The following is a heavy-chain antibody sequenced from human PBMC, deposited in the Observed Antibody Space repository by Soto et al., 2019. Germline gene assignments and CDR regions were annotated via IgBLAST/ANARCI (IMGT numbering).Heavy chain of an antibody. CDR3: AREPYDITGNRIYS. J-gene: IGHJ5*01. Sequence: VQLQESGPRLVEPSQTLSLTCTVSGGSISGDYYWNWIRQAPGKGLEWIGYVYHTGSTYHNPSLKSRGSISVDTSNNQFSLKLSSVTAADTAVYFCAREPYDITGNRIYSWGQGIPVTVSS. D-gene: IGHD3-22*01. V-gene: IGHV4-30-4*01. CDR1: GGSISGDYY. CDR2: VYHTGST.